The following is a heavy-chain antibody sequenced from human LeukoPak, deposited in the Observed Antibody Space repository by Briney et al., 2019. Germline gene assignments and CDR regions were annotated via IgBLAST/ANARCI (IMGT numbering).Heavy chain of an antibody. Sequence: ASVKVSCKASGYTFTGYYVHWVRQAPGQGLEWMGWINPSSGGTNFAQKFQGRVTMTRDTSISTAYMELSRLRSDDTAVYYCARLVHNYYYYYMDVWGKGTTVTVSS. CDR1: GYTFTGYY. CDR3: ARLVHNYYYYYMDV. V-gene: IGHV1-2*02. CDR2: INPSSGGT. J-gene: IGHJ6*03. D-gene: IGHD2-8*02.